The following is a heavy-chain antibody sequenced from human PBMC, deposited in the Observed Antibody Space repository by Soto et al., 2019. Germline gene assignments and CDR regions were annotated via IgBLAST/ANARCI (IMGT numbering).Heavy chain of an antibody. J-gene: IGHJ6*02. V-gene: IGHV5-51*01. CDR1: GYRFTSYW. Sequence: GESLKISWKGSGYRFTSYWIGWVRQMPGKGLEGMGIIYPGDSDTRYSPSFQGQVTISADKSISTTYLQWSSLKASDTAMYYCAIQRRGYHSLSGMDVWGQGTTVT. CDR3: AIQRRGYHSLSGMDV. D-gene: IGHD3-22*01. CDR2: IYPGDSDT.